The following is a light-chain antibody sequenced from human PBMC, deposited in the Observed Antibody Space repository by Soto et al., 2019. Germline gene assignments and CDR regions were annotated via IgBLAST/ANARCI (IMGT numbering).Light chain of an antibody. V-gene: IGKV3-15*01. CDR3: HQYNNWPPGT. CDR1: QSISSN. CDR2: GAS. Sequence: EIVMTQSPATLSVSPRERSTLSCRASQSISSNLAWYQQKPGQAPGLLLYGASTRATGIPARFSGSGSGTDFTLTISSLQSEDFAVYYCHQYNNWPPGTFGQGTKLEIK. J-gene: IGKJ2*02.